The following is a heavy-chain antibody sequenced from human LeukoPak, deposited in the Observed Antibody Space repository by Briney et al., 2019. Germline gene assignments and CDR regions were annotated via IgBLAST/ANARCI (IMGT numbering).Heavy chain of an antibody. CDR3: ARLGDSSSSGIDY. Sequence: PSETLSLTCTVSVDSITIYYGHWLRRPAGKGREGSGRIHTSGTTNHNPSLKSRVTMSVDTSMNQFSLKLSSVTAADTAVYYCARLGDSSSSGIDYWGQGTLVTVSS. V-gene: IGHV4-4*07. D-gene: IGHD6-6*01. CDR1: VDSITIYY. CDR2: IHTSGTT. J-gene: IGHJ4*02.